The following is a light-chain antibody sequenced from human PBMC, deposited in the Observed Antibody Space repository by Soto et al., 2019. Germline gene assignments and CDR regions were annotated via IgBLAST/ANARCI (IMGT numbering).Light chain of an antibody. CDR1: QSLSTSY. Sequence: PGERATLSCRASQSLSTSYLAWYQQKPGQAPRLLIYGASSRATGIPDRFSGSGSGTDFTLTINSLQPDDFATYYCQQYNDYSTWTFGQGTKVDIK. CDR2: GAS. V-gene: IGKV3-20*01. CDR3: QQYNDYSTWT. J-gene: IGKJ1*01.